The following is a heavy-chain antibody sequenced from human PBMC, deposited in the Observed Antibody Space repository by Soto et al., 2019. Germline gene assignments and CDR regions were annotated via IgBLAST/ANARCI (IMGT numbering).Heavy chain of an antibody. CDR1: GFTFSDYF. D-gene: IGHD1-20*01. J-gene: IGHJ6*02. CDR2: INKDGGTT. V-gene: IGHV3-23*01. CDR3: AKDLHWYGMDV. Sequence: EVRLLESGGGLVQPGESLRLSCAASGFTFSDYFMNWVRQAPGKGLEWVSGINKDGGTTQNADFVRGRFTISRDNSRNTLYLQMNSVRAEDTALYYCAKDLHWYGMDVWGQGTTVTVS.